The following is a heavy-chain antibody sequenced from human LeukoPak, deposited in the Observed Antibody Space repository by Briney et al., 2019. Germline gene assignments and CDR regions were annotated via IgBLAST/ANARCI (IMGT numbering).Heavy chain of an antibody. CDR3: ARGPGSSGGAYVGDY. D-gene: IGHD3-22*01. CDR1: GFTFSTHW. V-gene: IGHV3-74*01. J-gene: IGHJ4*01. Sequence: GGSLRLSCAASGFTFSTHWMHWVRQVPGRGPVWVSRADGGGSSTSYADSVKGRFSISRDNAKSTPYLQMNGLRAEDTAVYYCARGPGSSGGAYVGDYWGHGTLVTVSS. CDR2: ADGGGSST.